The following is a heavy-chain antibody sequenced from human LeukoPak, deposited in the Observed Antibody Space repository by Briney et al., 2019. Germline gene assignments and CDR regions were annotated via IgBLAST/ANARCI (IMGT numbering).Heavy chain of an antibody. V-gene: IGHV3-23*01. Sequence: GGSLRLSCAASGFTFSSYAMSWVRQAPGKGLEWVSAISGSGGSTYYADSVKGRFTISRDNSKNTLYLQMNSLTAEDPAVYYWSKPSSMVRGINFFYYKDVRGKGTTVTVSS. D-gene: IGHD3-10*01. CDR2: ISGSGGST. J-gene: IGHJ6*03. CDR3: SKPSSMVRGINFFYYKDV. CDR1: GFTFSSYA.